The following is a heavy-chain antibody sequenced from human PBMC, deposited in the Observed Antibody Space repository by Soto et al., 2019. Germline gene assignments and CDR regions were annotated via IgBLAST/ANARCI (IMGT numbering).Heavy chain of an antibody. CDR1: GGSFSGYY. Sequence: QVQLQQWGAGLLKPSETLSLTCAVYGGSFSGYYWSWIRQPPGKGLEWIGEINHSGSTNYNPSLKSRVTISVDTSKNQFSLKLSSVTAADTAVYYCARANFWSGQDDYWGQGTLVTVSS. D-gene: IGHD3-3*01. CDR3: ARANFWSGQDDY. V-gene: IGHV4-34*01. J-gene: IGHJ4*02. CDR2: INHSGST.